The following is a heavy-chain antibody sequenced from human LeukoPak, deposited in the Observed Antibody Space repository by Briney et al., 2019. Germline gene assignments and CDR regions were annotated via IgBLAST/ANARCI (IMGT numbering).Heavy chain of an antibody. D-gene: IGHD5-24*01. CDR3: ARDARVEMATIVNGMDV. Sequence: SETLSLTCTVSGGSISSYYWSWIRQPPGKGLEWIGYIYYSGSTNYNPSLKSRVTISVDTSKNQFSLKLSSVTAADTAVYYCARDARVEMATIVNGMDVWGQGTTVTVSS. V-gene: IGHV4-59*01. CDR2: IYYSGST. J-gene: IGHJ6*02. CDR1: GGSISSYY.